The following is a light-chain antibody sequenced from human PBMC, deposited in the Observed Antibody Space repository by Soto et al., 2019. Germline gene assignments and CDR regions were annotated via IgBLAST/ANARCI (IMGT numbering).Light chain of an antibody. Sequence: QSALTQPPSASGSPGQSVTISCIGTSSDVGGYNYVSWYQQHPGKAPKLIIYEVIKRPSGVPDRFSGSKSGNTASLTVSGLQAEDEADYYCSSYAGSNNVVFGGGTKVTVL. V-gene: IGLV2-8*01. J-gene: IGLJ2*01. CDR3: SSYAGSNNVV. CDR2: EVI. CDR1: SSDVGGYNY.